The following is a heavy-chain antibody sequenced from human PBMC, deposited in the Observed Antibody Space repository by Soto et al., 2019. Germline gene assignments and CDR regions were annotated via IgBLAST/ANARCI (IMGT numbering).Heavy chain of an antibody. CDR3: ARDPAPVTILGVVIAPTSYGMDV. V-gene: IGHV3-21*01. CDR1: GFTFSSYS. Sequence: PGGSLRLSCAASGFTFSSYSMNWVRQAPGKGLEWVSSISSSSSYIYYADSVKGRFTISRDNAKNSLYLQMNSLRAEDTAVYYCARDPAPVTILGVVIAPTSYGMDVWGQGTTVTVSS. CDR2: ISSSSSYI. J-gene: IGHJ6*02. D-gene: IGHD3-3*01.